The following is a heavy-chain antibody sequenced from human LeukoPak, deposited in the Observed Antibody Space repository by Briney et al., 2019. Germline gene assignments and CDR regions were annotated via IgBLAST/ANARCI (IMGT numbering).Heavy chain of an antibody. V-gene: IGHV4-39*01. Sequence: SETLSLTCTVSGGSISSSSYYWGWIRQPPGKGLEWIGSIYYSGSTYYNPSLKSRVTISVDTSKNQFSLKLSSVTAADTAVYYCARPSYYDFWSGRYYMDVWGKGTTVTVSS. D-gene: IGHD3-3*01. CDR2: IYYSGST. CDR3: ARPSYYDFWSGRYYMDV. CDR1: GGSISSSSYY. J-gene: IGHJ6*03.